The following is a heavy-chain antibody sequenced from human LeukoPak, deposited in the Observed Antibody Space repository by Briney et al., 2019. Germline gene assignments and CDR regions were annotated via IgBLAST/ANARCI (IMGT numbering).Heavy chain of an antibody. CDR3: VRKWNDAFDI. D-gene: IGHD1-1*01. V-gene: IGHV1-2*02. J-gene: IGHJ3*02. CDR2: INPNSGGT. CDR1: GYTFTGYY. Sequence: ASVKVSCKTSGYTFTGYYMHWVRQAPGQGLEWMGWINPNSGGTNYAQKFQGRVTMTRDMSVSTGYMELSRLSSDDTAIYYCVRKWNDAFDIWGLGTLVTVSS.